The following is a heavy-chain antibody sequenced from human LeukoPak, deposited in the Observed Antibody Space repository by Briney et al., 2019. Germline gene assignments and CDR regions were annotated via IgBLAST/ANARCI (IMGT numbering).Heavy chain of an antibody. V-gene: IGHV4-34*01. CDR2: INHSGST. CDR3: ARKRGEFDY. CDR1: GGSISSYY. D-gene: IGHD3-3*01. J-gene: IGHJ4*02. Sequence: SETLSLTCTVSGGSISSYYWSWIRQPPGKGLEWIGEINHSGSTNYNPSLKSRVTISVDTSKNQFSLKLSSVTAADTAVYYCARKRGEFDYWGQGTLVTVSS.